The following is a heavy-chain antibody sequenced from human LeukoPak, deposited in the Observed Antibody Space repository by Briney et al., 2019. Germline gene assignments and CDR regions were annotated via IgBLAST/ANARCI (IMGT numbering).Heavy chain of an antibody. V-gene: IGHV1-69*06. CDR2: IIPIFGTA. CDR3: ARGDSGYSGYDANYYYYYYMDV. CDR1: GGTFSTYV. D-gene: IGHD5-12*01. J-gene: IGHJ6*03. Sequence: ASVKVSCKASGGTFSTYVISWVRQAPGQGLEWMGGIIPIFGTANYAQKFQGRVTITADKSTSTAYMELSSLRSEDTAVYYCARGDSGYSGYDANYYYYYYMDVWGKGTTVTISS.